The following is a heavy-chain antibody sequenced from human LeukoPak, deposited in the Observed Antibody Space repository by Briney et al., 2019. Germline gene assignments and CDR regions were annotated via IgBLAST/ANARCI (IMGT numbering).Heavy chain of an antibody. CDR2: MNPNSGNT. CDR1: GYTFTSYD. J-gene: IGHJ4*02. D-gene: IGHD1-26*01. Sequence: ASVKVSCKASGYTFTSYDINWVRQATGQGLEWMGWMNPNSGNTGYAQKFQGRVTMTWATSISTAYMELSGLKSDDTAVYYCARDNRGSLDYWGQGTQVTVSS. V-gene: IGHV1-8*01. CDR3: ARDNRGSLDY.